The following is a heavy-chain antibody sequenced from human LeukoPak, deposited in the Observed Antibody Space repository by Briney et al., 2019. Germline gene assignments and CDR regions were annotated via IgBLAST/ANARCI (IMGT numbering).Heavy chain of an antibody. Sequence: GESLKISCKASGYSFTSHWIGWVRQMPGRGLEWMGIVFPGDSDTRYNPSFQGQVTISADKSISTAYLQWSSLKASDTAIYYCAKHGGTYSTSWYDSWGQETLVTVSS. J-gene: IGHJ5*01. D-gene: IGHD6-13*01. V-gene: IGHV5-51*01. CDR2: VFPGDSDT. CDR3: AKHGGTYSTSWYDS. CDR1: GYSFTSHW.